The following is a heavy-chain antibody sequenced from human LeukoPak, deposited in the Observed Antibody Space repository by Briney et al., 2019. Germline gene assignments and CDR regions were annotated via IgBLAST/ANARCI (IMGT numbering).Heavy chain of an antibody. D-gene: IGHD3-10*01. V-gene: IGHV4-39*07. Sequence: SETLSLTCTVSGGSISSSSYYWGWIRQPPGKGLEWIGSIYYSGSTYYNPSLKSRVTISVDTSKNQFSLKLSSVTAADTAVYYCARDGVVRGAGWGQGTLVTVSS. CDR1: GGSISSSSYY. CDR3: ARDGVVRGAG. CDR2: IYYSGST. J-gene: IGHJ4*02.